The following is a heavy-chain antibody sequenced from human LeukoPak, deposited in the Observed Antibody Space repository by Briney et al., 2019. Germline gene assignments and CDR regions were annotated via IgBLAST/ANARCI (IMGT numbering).Heavy chain of an antibody. V-gene: IGHV1-69*05. CDR1: GGTFSSYA. CDR3: AREDSSSWYDY. Sequence: SVKVSCKASGGTFSSYAISWVRQAPGQGLKWMGGIIPIFGTANYAQKFQGRVTITTDESTSTAYMELSSLRSEDTAVYYCAREDSSSWYDYWGQGTLVTVSS. CDR2: IIPIFGTA. J-gene: IGHJ4*02. D-gene: IGHD6-13*01.